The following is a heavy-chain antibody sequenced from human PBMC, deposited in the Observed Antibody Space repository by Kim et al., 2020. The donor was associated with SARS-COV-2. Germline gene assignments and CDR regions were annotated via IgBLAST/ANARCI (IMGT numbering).Heavy chain of an antibody. J-gene: IGHJ6*02. V-gene: IGHV3-49*02. Sequence: YAASVKGRFTIARDDSKSIAYLQMNSLKTEDTAVYYCARVEWLVWLQVMDVWGQGTTVTVSS. D-gene: IGHD3-3*01. CDR3: ARVEWLVWLQVMDV.